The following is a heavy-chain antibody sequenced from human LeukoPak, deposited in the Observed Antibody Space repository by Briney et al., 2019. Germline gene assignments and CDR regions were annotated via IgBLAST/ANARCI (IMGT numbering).Heavy chain of an antibody. Sequence: KAGGSLRLSCAASGFTFSDYSLNWVRQAPGKGLEWVSSISSSGRYIYYADSVRGRFTISRDNAKNSLYLQMNSLRAEDTAVYYCASEDYYDSSAYYYRNFQHWGQGTLVTVSS. V-gene: IGHV3-21*01. CDR1: GFTFSDYS. CDR3: ASEDYYDSSAYYYRNFQH. D-gene: IGHD3-22*01. CDR2: ISSSGRYI. J-gene: IGHJ1*01.